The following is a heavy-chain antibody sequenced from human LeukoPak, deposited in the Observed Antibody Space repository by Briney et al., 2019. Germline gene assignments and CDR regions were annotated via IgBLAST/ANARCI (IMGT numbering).Heavy chain of an antibody. CDR2: ISGSGGST. CDR3: AKATVLYYFDY. CDR1: GFTVSSNY. D-gene: IGHD4-17*01. J-gene: IGHJ4*02. Sequence: GGSLRLSCAASGFTVSSNYMSWVRQAPGKGLEWVSAISGSGGSTYYADSVKGRFTISRDNSKNTLYLQMNSLRAEDTAVYYCAKATVLYYFDYWGQGTLVTVSS. V-gene: IGHV3-23*01.